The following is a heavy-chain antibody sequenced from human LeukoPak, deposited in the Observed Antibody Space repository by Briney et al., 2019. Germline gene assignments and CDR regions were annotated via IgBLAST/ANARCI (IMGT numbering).Heavy chain of an antibody. D-gene: IGHD1-26*01. CDR2: IYHSGST. J-gene: IGHJ4*02. Sequence: PSETLSLTCAVSGGSISSSNWWSWVRQPPGKGLEWIGEIYHSGSTNYNPSLKSRVTISVDTSKNQFSLKLSSVTAADTAVYYCARGLSGSFGRWYYFDYWGQGTLVTVSS. CDR1: GGSISSSNW. CDR3: ARGLSGSFGRWYYFDY. V-gene: IGHV4-4*02.